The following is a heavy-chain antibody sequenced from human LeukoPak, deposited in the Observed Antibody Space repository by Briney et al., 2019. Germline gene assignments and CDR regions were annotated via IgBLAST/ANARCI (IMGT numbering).Heavy chain of an antibody. V-gene: IGHV4-39*07. CDR1: GDSISSSTYY. J-gene: IGHJ4*02. CDR3: ARRRRGDFDDSIDY. Sequence: PLETLSLTCTVSGDSISSSTYYWGWIRQPPGKGLEWIGNIYYSGSTYYNPPLKSRVTISVDTSKNQFSLKLRSVTAADTAVYYCARRRRGDFDDSIDYWGQGTLVTVSS. D-gene: IGHD4-17*01. CDR2: IYYSGST.